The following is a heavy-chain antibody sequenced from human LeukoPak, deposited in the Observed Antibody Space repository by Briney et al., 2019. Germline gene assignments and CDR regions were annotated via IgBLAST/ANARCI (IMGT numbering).Heavy chain of an antibody. Sequence: GGSLRLSCAVSGFTFSSSWMSWVRQAPGKGLEWVANINQDGSEKSYVDSVKGRFTISRDNAKNSLHLQMNSLRAEDTAVYYCARDRNYCSGGICYDLFDYWGPGTLVTASS. D-gene: IGHD2-15*01. CDR1: GFTFSSSW. V-gene: IGHV3-7*04. J-gene: IGHJ4*02. CDR3: ARDRNYCSGGICYDLFDY. CDR2: INQDGSEK.